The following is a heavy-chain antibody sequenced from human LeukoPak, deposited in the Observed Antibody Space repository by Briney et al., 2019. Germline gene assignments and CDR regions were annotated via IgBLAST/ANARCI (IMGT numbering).Heavy chain of an antibody. V-gene: IGHV3-23*01. D-gene: IGHD2-8*01. CDR1: GFTFSSYA. CDR2: FSGSGGTT. J-gene: IGHJ6*03. CDR3: ANGNRCTSPNCLGYYYFYMGV. Sequence: GGSLRLSCAASGFTFSSYAMNWVRQAPGRGLEWVSGFSGSGGTTYYADSVKGRFTISRDNSRNTLYLQMNSLRAEDTAVYYCANGNRCTSPNCLGYYYFYMGVWGKGTTVTVSS.